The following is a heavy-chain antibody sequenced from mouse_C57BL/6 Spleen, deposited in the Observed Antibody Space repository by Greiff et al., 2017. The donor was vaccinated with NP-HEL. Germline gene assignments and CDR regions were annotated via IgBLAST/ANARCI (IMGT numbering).Heavy chain of an antibody. CDR1: GYTFTSYG. Sequence: VQLQQPGADLVKPGASVKMSCKASGYTFTSYGITWVKQRPGQGLEWIGDIYRGSGSTYYTEKFKSKATLTVDTSSSTAYMQLSSLTSGDSADYYRAISGFDYWGQGTTLTVSS. J-gene: IGHJ2*01. CDR3: AISGFDY. D-gene: IGHD3-1*01. V-gene: IGHV1-55*01. CDR2: IYRGSGST.